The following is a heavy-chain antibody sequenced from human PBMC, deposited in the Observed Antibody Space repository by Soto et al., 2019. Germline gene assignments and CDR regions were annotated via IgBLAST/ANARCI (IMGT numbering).Heavy chain of an antibody. CDR2: IIPIFGTA. CDR1: GGTFSSYA. J-gene: IGHJ4*02. Sequence: QVQLVQSGAEVKKPGSSVKVSCKASGGTFSSYAISWVRQAPGQGLEWMGGIIPIFGTADYAQKFQGRVTITADESTSTVNMELSSLRSEATAVYYCASHYDSSGYYYRGLDYWGQGTLVTVSS. V-gene: IGHV1-69*12. D-gene: IGHD3-22*01. CDR3: ASHYDSSGYYYRGLDY.